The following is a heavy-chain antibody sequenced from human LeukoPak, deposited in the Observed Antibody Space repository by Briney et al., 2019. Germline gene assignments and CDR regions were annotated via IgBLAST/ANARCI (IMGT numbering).Heavy chain of an antibody. CDR3: AREFSFKVTFDY. V-gene: IGHV3-11*04. D-gene: IGHD2-21*02. CDR1: GFTFSDYY. J-gene: IGHJ4*02. CDR2: ISSSGSTI. Sequence: GGSLRLSCVASGFTFSDYYMSWIRQAPGKGLEWVSSISSSGSTIHYADSVKGRFTISRDNAKNSLYLQMNSLRAEDTAVYYCAREFSFKVTFDYGGQGTLVTGSS.